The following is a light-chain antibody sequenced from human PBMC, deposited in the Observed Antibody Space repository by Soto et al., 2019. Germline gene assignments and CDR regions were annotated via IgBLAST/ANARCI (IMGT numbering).Light chain of an antibody. V-gene: IGLV1-40*01. CDR3: QSYDSSLRGYV. CDR1: NSNIGADYD. Sequence: QSVLTQPPSVSGAPGQRVTISCTGSNSNIGADYDVQWYQQLPGTAPKLLIYGNSNRPSGVPDRFSGSKSGTSASLAITGLQTADEADYYCQSYDSSLRGYVFGTGTKLTVL. J-gene: IGLJ1*01. CDR2: GNS.